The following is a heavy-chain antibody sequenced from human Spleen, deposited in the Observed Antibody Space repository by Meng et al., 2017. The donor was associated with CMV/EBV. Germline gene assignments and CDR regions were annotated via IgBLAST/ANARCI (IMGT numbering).Heavy chain of an antibody. V-gene: IGHV1-2*02. D-gene: IGHD5-18*01. J-gene: IGHJ5*02. CDR1: GYTFTGYY. CDR3: ARAPGYMSP. Sequence: ASVKVSCKASGYTFTGYYMHWVRQAPGQGLEWMGWINPNSGGTDYAQRFQGRVTMIRDTSISTAYMELSRLRSDDTAVYFCARAPGYMSPWGQGTLVTVSS. CDR2: INPNSGGT.